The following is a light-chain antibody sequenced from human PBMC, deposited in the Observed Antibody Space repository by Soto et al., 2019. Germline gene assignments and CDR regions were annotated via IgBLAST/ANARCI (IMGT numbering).Light chain of an antibody. CDR2: GAS. CDR1: QGIATF. Sequence: IPLTQSPSSLSASVGDRVTISCRASQGIATFLAWYQQKPGKAPKLLIYGASTLQSGVPSRFSGSGSGTDFTLTISSLQPEDFATYYCQQLNSFPIPFGPGTKVDIK. CDR3: QQLNSFPIP. J-gene: IGKJ3*01. V-gene: IGKV1-9*01.